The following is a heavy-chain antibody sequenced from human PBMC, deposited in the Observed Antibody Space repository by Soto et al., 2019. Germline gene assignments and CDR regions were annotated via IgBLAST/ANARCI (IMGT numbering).Heavy chain of an antibody. J-gene: IGHJ6*02. D-gene: IGHD6-6*01. Sequence: LGESLKITCKGSGYSFTSYWISWVRQMPGKGLEWMGRIDPSDSYTNYSPSFQGHVTISADKSISTAYLQWSSLKASDTAMYYCARLGMYSSSFADVWGQGTTVTVSS. CDR3: ARLGMYSSSFADV. CDR1: GYSFTSYW. V-gene: IGHV5-10-1*01. CDR2: IDPSDSYT.